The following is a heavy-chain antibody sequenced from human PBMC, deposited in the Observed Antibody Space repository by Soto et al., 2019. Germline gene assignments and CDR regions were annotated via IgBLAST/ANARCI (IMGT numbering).Heavy chain of an antibody. CDR1: GGSFSNSA. V-gene: IGHV1-69*01. CDR2: IIPLFGTG. Sequence: QVQLVQSGAEVKKPGSSVKVSCKASGGSFSNSAISWVRQAPGQGLEWMGGIIPLFGTGNYAQKFQGRVMITADQSTSTAYMELSSLRSEDTAVYYFARGPDSSDYYYFYWGQGTLVTVSS. D-gene: IGHD3-22*01. CDR3: ARGPDSSDYYYFY. J-gene: IGHJ4*02.